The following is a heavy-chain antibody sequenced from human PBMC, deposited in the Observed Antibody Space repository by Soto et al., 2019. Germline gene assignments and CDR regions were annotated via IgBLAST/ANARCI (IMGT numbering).Heavy chain of an antibody. D-gene: IGHD6-13*01. CDR3: AKGAKSYSSSWYVSAGLYYYGMDV. CDR2: ISGSGGST. CDR1: GFTFSSYA. Sequence: GGSLRLSCAASGFTFSSYAMSWVRQAPGKGLEWVSAISGSGGSTYYADSVKGRFTISRDNSKNTLHLQMNSLRAEDTAVYYCAKGAKSYSSSWYVSAGLYYYGMDVWGQGTTVTVS. J-gene: IGHJ6*02. V-gene: IGHV3-23*01.